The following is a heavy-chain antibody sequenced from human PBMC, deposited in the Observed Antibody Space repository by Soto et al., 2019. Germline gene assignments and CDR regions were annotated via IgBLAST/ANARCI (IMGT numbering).Heavy chain of an antibody. D-gene: IGHD7-27*01. Sequence: QVQLVESGGGVVQPGRSLRLSCAASAFTFSSYGMHWVRQAPGKGLEWVAGISYDGSNKYYADSVKGRFTISRDNSKHTLYLQMNSVRTEDTAVSYCARARERTGTGDQEFEYWGQGTLVTVSS. CDR3: ARARERTGTGDQEFEY. CDR1: AFTFSSYG. CDR2: ISYDGSNK. J-gene: IGHJ4*02. V-gene: IGHV3-30*03.